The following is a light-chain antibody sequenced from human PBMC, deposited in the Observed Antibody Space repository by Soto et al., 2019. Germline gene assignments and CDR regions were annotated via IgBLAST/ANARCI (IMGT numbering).Light chain of an antibody. V-gene: IGKV3-20*01. CDR3: QHYQVGQPIA. CDR1: QSVGTRL. CDR2: GAS. J-gene: IGKJ5*01. Sequence: IVLTQSPDTLSFSPGERATLSCRASQSVGTRLAWYQHKTGQAPSLLVSGASSRATGIPDRFSGSGSETDFTLTISRLEPEDFALYYCQHYQVGQPIAFGRGTRLEIK.